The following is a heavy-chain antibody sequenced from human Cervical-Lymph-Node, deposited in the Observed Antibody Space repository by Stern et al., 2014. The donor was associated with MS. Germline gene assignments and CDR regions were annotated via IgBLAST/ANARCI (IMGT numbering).Heavy chain of an antibody. CDR3: ARRIAVAGNYYYGMDV. Sequence: EVQLVQSGAEVKKPGESLRISCKGSGYSFTSYWVRWVRQMPGKGLEWMGRIDPSDSYTNYSPSFQGHVTISADKSISTAYLQWSSLKASDTAMYYCARRIAVAGNYYYGMDVWGQGTTVTVSS. V-gene: IGHV5-10-1*03. J-gene: IGHJ6*02. CDR1: GYSFTSYW. CDR2: IDPSDSYT. D-gene: IGHD6-19*01.